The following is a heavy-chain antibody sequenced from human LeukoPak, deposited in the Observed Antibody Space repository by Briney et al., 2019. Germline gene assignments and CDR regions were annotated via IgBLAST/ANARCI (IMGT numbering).Heavy chain of an antibody. J-gene: IGHJ4*02. D-gene: IGHD6-19*01. CDR2: INPNSGGT. CDR1: GYTFTGYY. Sequence: ASVKVSCKASGYTFTGYYMHWVRQAPGQGLEWMGRINPNSGGTNYAQKFQGRVTMTRDTSISTAYMELSRLRADDTAVYYCARDPNSGWYDYWGQGTLVTVSS. V-gene: IGHV1-2*06. CDR3: ARDPNSGWYDY.